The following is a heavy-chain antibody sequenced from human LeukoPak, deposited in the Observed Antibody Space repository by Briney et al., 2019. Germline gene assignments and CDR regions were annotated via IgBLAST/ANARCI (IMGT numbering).Heavy chain of an antibody. D-gene: IGHD1-26*01. CDR1: GGSISSYY. J-gene: IGHJ6*02. Sequence: SETLSPTCTVSGGSISSYYWSWIRQPPGKGLEWIGYIYYSGSTNYNPSLKSRVTISVDTSKNQFSLKLSSVTAADTAVYYCARGSGSYRGNYYYGMDVWGQGTTVTVSS. V-gene: IGHV4-59*01. CDR2: IYYSGST. CDR3: ARGSGSYRGNYYYGMDV.